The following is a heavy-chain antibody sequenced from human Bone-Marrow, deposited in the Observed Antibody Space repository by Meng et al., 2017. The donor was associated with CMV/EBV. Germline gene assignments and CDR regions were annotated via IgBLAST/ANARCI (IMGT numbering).Heavy chain of an antibody. D-gene: IGHD1-1*01. CDR2: INSDGSST. CDR3: ARAATGILFDY. CDR1: GFTFSSYW. Sequence: LSLTCAASGFTFSSYWMHWVRQAPGKGPVWVSRINSDGSSTSYADSVKGRFTISRDNAKNTLYLQMNSPRAEDTAVYYCARAATGILFDYWGQGTLVTVSS. J-gene: IGHJ4*02. V-gene: IGHV3-74*01.